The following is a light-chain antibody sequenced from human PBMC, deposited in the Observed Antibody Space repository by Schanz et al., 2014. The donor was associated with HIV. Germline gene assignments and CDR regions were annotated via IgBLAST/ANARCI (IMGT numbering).Light chain of an antibody. CDR1: SGHSIYT. J-gene: IGLJ3*02. V-gene: IGLV4-60*02. CDR2: LEGSGSY. Sequence: QLVLTQSSSASVSLGSSVKLTCSLSSGHSIYTIAWHQQQPGKAPRYLMSLEGSGSYKKGSGVPDRFSGSSSGADRYLTXXXXXYDDEPDYYCQTWGPDIWVFGGGTKLTVL. CDR3: QTWGPDIWV.